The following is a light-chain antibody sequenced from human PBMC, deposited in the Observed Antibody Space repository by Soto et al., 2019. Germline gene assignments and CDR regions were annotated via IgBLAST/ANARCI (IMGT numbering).Light chain of an antibody. CDR2: QDT. V-gene: IGLV3-1*01. CDR3: QAGDTSTVV. Sequence: SYELTQPPSVSVSPRQTASITCSGDKLGDKYASWYQQKPGQSPILIIYQDTKRPSGIPERFSGSNSGNTATLTISGTQAMEEADYYCQAGDTSTVVFGGGTKLTAL. J-gene: IGLJ2*01. CDR1: KLGDKY.